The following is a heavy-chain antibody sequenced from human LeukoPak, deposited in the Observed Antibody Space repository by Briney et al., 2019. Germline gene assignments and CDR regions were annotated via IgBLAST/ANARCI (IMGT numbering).Heavy chain of an antibody. D-gene: IGHD3-9*01. CDR1: GFTFSSYS. Sequence: GGSLRLSCAASGFTFSSYSMNWVRQAPGKGLEWVSSISSSSSYIYYADSVKGRFTISRDNAKNSLYLQMNSLRAEDTAVYYCARSYYDILTGDQTALDYWGQGTLVTVSS. CDR2: ISSSSSYI. V-gene: IGHV3-21*01. CDR3: ARSYYDILTGDQTALDY. J-gene: IGHJ4*02.